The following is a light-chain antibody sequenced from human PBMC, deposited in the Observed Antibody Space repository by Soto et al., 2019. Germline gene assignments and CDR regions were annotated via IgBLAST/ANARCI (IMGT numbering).Light chain of an antibody. Sequence: EIVLTQSPATLSLSPGERATLSCRASQSVSSYLAWYQQKPGQAPRLLIYDASNRATGIPARFSGSGSGTDFTLTISSLEHEDVAVYYCQQRSNWWTFGQGTKVEIK. CDR2: DAS. J-gene: IGKJ1*01. CDR1: QSVSSY. CDR3: QQRSNWWT. V-gene: IGKV3-11*01.